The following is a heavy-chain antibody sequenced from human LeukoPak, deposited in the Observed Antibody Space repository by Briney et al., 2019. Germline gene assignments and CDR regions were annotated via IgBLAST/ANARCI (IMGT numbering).Heavy chain of an antibody. V-gene: IGHV1-8*01. Sequence: GASVKVSCKASGYTFTSYDINWVRQATGQGLEWMGWMNPNSGNTGYAQKFQGRVTMTRNTSISTAYMELSSLRSEDTAVYYCARGPPGGAVVGERGYYYYYMDVWGKGTTVTVSS. J-gene: IGHJ6*03. D-gene: IGHD6-19*01. CDR2: MNPNSGNT. CDR3: ARGPPGGAVVGERGYYYYYMDV. CDR1: GYTFTSYD.